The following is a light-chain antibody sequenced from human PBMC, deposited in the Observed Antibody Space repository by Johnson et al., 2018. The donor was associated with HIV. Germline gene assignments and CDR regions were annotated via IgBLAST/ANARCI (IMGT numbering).Light chain of an antibody. CDR3: GTWDSSLSARV. J-gene: IGLJ1*01. CDR1: SSNIGNNY. Sequence: HSVLTQPPSVSAAPGQKVTISCSGGSSNIGNNYVSWYQQLPGTAPKLLIYDNNKRPSGIPDRFSGSKSGTSATLGITGLQTGDEADYYCGTWDSSLSARVFGTGTKVTVL. V-gene: IGLV1-51*01. CDR2: DNN.